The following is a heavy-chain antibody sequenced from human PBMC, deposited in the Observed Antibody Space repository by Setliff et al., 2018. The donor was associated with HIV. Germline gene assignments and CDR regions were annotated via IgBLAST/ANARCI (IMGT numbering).Heavy chain of an antibody. CDR2: ISGDGSTI. V-gene: IGHV3-74*01. J-gene: IGHJ4*02. Sequence: PGESLRLSCAASGFTLSGYWMHWVRQAPGKGLVWVSRISGDGSTIDYADSVKGRFTISRDNANNMLYLQMNSLRAEDTAVYYCARIIAGVPYWGQGTLVTVSS. CDR3: ARIIAGVPY. D-gene: IGHD6-13*01. CDR1: GFTLSGYW.